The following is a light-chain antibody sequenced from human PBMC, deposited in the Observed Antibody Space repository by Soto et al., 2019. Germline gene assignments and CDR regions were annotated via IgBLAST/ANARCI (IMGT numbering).Light chain of an antibody. CDR2: GAS. Sequence: AIQMTQSPSSLSASVGDRVTITCRASQAIRNDLSWYQQKPGKAPNLLIFGASNLQAGVPVRFSASGSGTNFTLTISNLQPEDFASYYCLQDYTYPWTFGQGTKVDI. J-gene: IGKJ1*01. CDR1: QAIRND. V-gene: IGKV1-6*01. CDR3: LQDYTYPWT.